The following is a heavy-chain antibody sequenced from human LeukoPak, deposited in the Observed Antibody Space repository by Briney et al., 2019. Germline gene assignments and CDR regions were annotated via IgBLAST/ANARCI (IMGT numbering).Heavy chain of an antibody. CDR2: ISGSGSTI. CDR3: AKVQEMDTILPPFHY. V-gene: IGHV3-48*03. CDR1: GFTFSNYE. D-gene: IGHD5-24*01. J-gene: IGHJ4*02. Sequence: PGGSLRLSCAASGFTFSNYEMNWVRQAPGKGLEWVSYISGSGSTIYYADSVKGRFTIFRDNSKNTLYLQVNSLRAADTAVYYCAKVQEMDTILPPFHYWGQGTLVTVSS.